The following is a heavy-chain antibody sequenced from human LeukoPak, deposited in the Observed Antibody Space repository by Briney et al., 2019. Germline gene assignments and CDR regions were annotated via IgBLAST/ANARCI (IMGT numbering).Heavy chain of an antibody. CDR1: GFTLSSYA. D-gene: IGHD3-10*01. J-gene: IGHJ4*02. V-gene: IGHV3-30*01. CDR3: AREGLLWSEGSLYYFDY. Sequence: PGGSLRLSCAASGFTLSSYAMHWVRQAPGKGLEWVAVISYDGSNKYYADSVKGRFTISRDNSKNTLYLQMNSLRAEDTAVYYCAREGLLWSEGSLYYFDYWGQGTLVTVSS. CDR2: ISYDGSNK.